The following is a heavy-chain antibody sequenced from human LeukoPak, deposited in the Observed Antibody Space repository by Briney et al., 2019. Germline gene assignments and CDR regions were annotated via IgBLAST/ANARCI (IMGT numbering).Heavy chain of an antibody. CDR3: ARHSLIGTTPFDY. D-gene: IGHD1-20*01. J-gene: IGHJ4*02. V-gene: IGHV1-46*01. CDR1: GYSSISFY. CDR2: INPSGGST. Sequence: ASVNVSCKASGYSSISFYIHWVRQAPGQGLEWMGVINPSGGSTAYAQQFQGRVTMTRDTSTSTVYMELSSLRSEDTAVYYCARHSLIGTTPFDYWGQGTLVTVSS.